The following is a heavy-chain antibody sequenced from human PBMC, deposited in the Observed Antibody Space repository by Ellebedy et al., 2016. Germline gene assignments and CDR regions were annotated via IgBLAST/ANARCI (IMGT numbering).Heavy chain of an antibody. Sequence: LRLSCSVSGVSINSRAHYWSWIRQHPGKGLEWIGYIHYSGATSYNPSLKSPVSISVDTSKNQFSLKMTSVTAADTAVYYCARETAMGWYFDLWGRGALVRVSS. V-gene: IGHV4-31*01. CDR1: GVSINSRAHY. CDR2: IHYSGAT. J-gene: IGHJ2*01. CDR3: ARETAMGWYFDL. D-gene: IGHD5-18*01.